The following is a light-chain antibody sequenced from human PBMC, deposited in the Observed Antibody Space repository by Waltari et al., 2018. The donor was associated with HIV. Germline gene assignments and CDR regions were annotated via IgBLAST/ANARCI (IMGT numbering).Light chain of an antibody. J-gene: IGLJ3*02. V-gene: IGLV3-1*01. CDR3: QGWDRSTSGV. Sequence: SYEVTQPPSVAVSPGQTASITCSGYELGDKYTSWYQQKPGQSPLLVIYQANKRPSGTPGRFSGSTSGHTATLTISGTRPVDEADYYCQGWDRSTSGVFGRGTKRTVL. CDR1: ELGDKY. CDR2: QAN.